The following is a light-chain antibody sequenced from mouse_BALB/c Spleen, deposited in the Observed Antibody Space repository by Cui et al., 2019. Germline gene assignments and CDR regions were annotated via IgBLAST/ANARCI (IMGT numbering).Light chain of an antibody. J-gene: IGKJ1*01. CDR2: STS. CDR1: SSVSSSY. Sequence: QIVLTQSPAIMSASLGERVTMTCTASSSVSSSYLHWYQQKPGSSPKLWIYSTSNLASGVPARFSGSGSGTSYSLTISSMEAEDAATYYCHQDHRSPRTFGGGTKLEIK. CDR3: HQDHRSPRT. V-gene: IGKV4-74*01.